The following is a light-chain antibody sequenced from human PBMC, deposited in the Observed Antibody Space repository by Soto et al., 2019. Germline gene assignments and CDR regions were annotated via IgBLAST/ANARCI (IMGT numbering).Light chain of an antibody. CDR1: QDTNNN. CDR3: QQYDDLPYT. V-gene: IGKV1-33*01. CDR2: DAS. Sequence: DIQMTQSPSSLSASVGDRVTITCQASQDTNNNLKWYQQKSGRAPKLLIYDASYLETGVPSRFSGSGSGTHYTFTISSLQHEDIATYYCQQYDDLPYTFGQGTKLEIK. J-gene: IGKJ2*01.